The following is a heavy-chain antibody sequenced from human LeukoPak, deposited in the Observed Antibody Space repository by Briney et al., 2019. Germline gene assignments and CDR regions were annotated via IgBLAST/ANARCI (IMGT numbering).Heavy chain of an antibody. CDR2: IFSNGGST. CDR3: VKSPEGYYYYYGMDV. CDR1: GFTFSSYA. J-gene: IGHJ6*02. Sequence: PGRSLRLSCAASGFTFSSYAMQWVRQAPGKGLEYVSAIFSNGGSTYYADSVKGRFTISRDNSKNKVYLQMSSLRAEDTAVYYCVKSPEGYYYYYGMDVWGQGTTVTVSS. V-gene: IGHV3-64D*09.